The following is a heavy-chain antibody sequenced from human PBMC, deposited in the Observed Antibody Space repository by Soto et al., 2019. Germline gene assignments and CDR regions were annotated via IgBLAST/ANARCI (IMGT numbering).Heavy chain of an antibody. Sequence: EVQLLESGGGLVQPGGSLRLSCAASGFTFSTCAMNWVRQAPGKGLEWVSSISGGGASTYYGDSLKGRFTLSRDNSKNTLSLQIPTLLAPAPASYYCAIHSVVVAATPSFDPWGQGTLVTVSS. CDR1: GFTFSTCA. V-gene: IGHV3-23*01. D-gene: IGHD2-15*01. J-gene: IGHJ5*02. CDR2: ISGGGAST. CDR3: AIHSVVVAATPSFDP.